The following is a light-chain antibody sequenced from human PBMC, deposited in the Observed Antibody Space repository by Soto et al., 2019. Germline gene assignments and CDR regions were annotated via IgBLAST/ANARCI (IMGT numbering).Light chain of an antibody. CDR2: DAS. Sequence: DIQMTQSPSSLSASVGDRVTITCRASQGISSWLAWYQQKPGKAPKLLIYDASTLESGVPSRFSGSGSGTEFTLTISSLQPDDFATYYCQQYNSYSWTFGQGTKVDIK. CDR3: QQYNSYSWT. V-gene: IGKV1-5*01. CDR1: QGISSW. J-gene: IGKJ1*01.